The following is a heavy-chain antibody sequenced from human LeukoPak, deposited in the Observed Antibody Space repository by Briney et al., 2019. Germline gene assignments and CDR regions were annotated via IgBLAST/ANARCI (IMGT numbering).Heavy chain of an antibody. CDR2: ISCSGGST. Sequence: GGSLRLSCAASGFTLSSYAMSWVRQAPGKGLEWVSAISCSGGSTYYADSVKGRFTISRDNSKNTLYLQMNSLRAEDTAVYYCANFHGPPHSWYYYYYMDVWGKGTTVTVYS. CDR3: ANFHGPPHSWYYYYYMDV. J-gene: IGHJ6*03. V-gene: IGHV3-23*01. D-gene: IGHD1-14*01. CDR1: GFTLSSYA.